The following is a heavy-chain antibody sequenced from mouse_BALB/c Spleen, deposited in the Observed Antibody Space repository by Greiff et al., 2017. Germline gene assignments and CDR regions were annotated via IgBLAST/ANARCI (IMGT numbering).Heavy chain of an antibody. V-gene: IGHV2-6-5*01. CDR1: GFSLTDYG. CDR2: IWGGGST. D-gene: IGHD1-1*01. Sequence: QVQLQQSGPGLVAPSQSLSITCTVSGFSLTDYGVSWIRQPPGKGLEWLGVIWGGGSTYYNSALKSRLSISKDNSKSQVFLKMNSLQTDDTAMYYCAKHPYYYGSSDWYFDVWGAGTTVTVSS. CDR3: AKHPYYYGSSDWYFDV. J-gene: IGHJ1*01.